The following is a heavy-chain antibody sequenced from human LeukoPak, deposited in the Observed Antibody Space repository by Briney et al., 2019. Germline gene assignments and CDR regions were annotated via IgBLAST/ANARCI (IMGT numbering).Heavy chain of an antibody. V-gene: IGHV1-69*04. Sequence: ASVKVSCKASGATFSSYAISWVRQAPGQGLEWMGRIIAILGIANYAQKFQGRVTITADKSTSTAYMELSSLRSEDTAVYYCARDPTYYYDSSGSESPGPNFDYWGQGTLVTVSS. D-gene: IGHD3-22*01. J-gene: IGHJ4*02. CDR2: IIAILGIA. CDR1: GATFSSYA. CDR3: ARDPTYYYDSSGSESPGPNFDY.